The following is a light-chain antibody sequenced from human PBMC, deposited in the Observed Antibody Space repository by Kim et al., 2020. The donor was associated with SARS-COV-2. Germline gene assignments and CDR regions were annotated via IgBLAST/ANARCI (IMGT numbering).Light chain of an antibody. V-gene: IGLV3-1*01. Sequence: SYELTQPPSVSVSPGQTASITCSGDRLGDKYVCWYQQKPGQSPVVVIYEDDKRPSGIPERFSGSNSGNTATLTISGTQAVDEADYYCQAWDRSTFVVFGGGTKVTVL. CDR3: QAWDRSTFVV. CDR1: RLGDKY. CDR2: EDD. J-gene: IGLJ2*01.